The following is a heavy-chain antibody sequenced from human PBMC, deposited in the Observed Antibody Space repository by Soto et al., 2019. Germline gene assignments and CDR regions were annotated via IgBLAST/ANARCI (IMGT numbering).Heavy chain of an antibody. CDR3: ARSKTQYYDFWSGYYIAGDY. V-gene: IGHV3-11*01. CDR2: ISSSGSTI. D-gene: IGHD3-3*01. J-gene: IGHJ4*02. CDR1: GFTFSDYY. Sequence: GGSLRLSCAASGFTFSDYYMSWIRQAPGKGLEWVSYISSSGSTIYYADSVKGRFTISRDNAKNSLYLQMNSLRAEDTAVYYCARSKTQYYDFWSGYYIAGDYWGQGTLVTVSS.